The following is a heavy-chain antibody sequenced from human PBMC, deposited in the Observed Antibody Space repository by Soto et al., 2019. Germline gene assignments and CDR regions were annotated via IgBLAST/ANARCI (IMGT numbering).Heavy chain of an antibody. CDR3: ASWSSGYGALDAFDI. D-gene: IGHD3-22*01. V-gene: IGHV5-10-1*01. Sequence: PGKGLEWMGRIDPSDSYTNYSPSFQGHVTISADKSISTAYLQWSSLKASDTAMYYCASWSSGYGALDAFDIWGQGTMVTVSS. J-gene: IGHJ3*02. CDR2: IDPSDSYT.